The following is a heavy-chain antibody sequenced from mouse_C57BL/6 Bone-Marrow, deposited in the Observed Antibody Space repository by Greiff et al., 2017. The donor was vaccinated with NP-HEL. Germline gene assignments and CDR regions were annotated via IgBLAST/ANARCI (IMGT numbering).Heavy chain of an antibody. CDR1: GYAFTNYL. J-gene: IGHJ2*01. CDR3: ARSGGLRRNYFDY. CDR2: INPGSGGT. Sequence: QVQLQQSGAELVRPGTSVKVSCKASGYAFTNYLIEWVKQRPGQGLEWIGVINPGSGGTNYNEKFKGKATLTADKSSSTAYMQLSSLTSEDSAVYFCARSGGLRRNYFDYWGQGTTLTVSS. D-gene: IGHD2-4*01. V-gene: IGHV1-54*01.